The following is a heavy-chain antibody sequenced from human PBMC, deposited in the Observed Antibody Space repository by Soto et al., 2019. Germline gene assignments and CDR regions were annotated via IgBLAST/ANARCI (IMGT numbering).Heavy chain of an antibody. CDR2: ISWNSGSI. CDR3: AKDISNGIFGVFLWPGPDY. V-gene: IGHV3-9*01. Sequence: GGSLRLSCAASGFTFDDYAMHWVRQAPGKGLEWVSGISWNSGSIGYADSVKGRFTISRDNAKNSLYLQMNSLRAEDTALYYCAKDISNGIFGVFLWPGPDYWGQGTLVTVSS. J-gene: IGHJ4*02. CDR1: GFTFDDYA. D-gene: IGHD3-3*01.